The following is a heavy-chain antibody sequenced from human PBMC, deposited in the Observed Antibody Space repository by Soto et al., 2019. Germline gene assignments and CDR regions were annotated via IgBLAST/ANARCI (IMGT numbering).Heavy chain of an antibody. D-gene: IGHD2-2*01. Sequence: AAVKVSCKASGYTFTDYDINWVRQAPGQGLEWMGWVSPNSGNTVYAQKFQDRVTMTRDTSISTAYMELNNLRFEDTAMYYCARGRFYSETSTWFAFWGQGTPVTVSS. CDR2: VSPNSGNT. CDR3: ARGRFYSETSTWFAF. J-gene: IGHJ5*01. V-gene: IGHV1-8*01. CDR1: GYTFTDYD.